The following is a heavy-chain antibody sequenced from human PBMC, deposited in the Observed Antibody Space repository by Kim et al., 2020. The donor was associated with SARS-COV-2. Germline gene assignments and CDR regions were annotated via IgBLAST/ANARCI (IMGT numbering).Heavy chain of an antibody. CDR2: ISYDGSNK. V-gene: IGHV3-30*18. CDR3: AKGVYDSSGYYYWYFDL. D-gene: IGHD3-22*01. CDR1: GFTFSSYG. J-gene: IGHJ2*01. Sequence: GGSLRLSCAASGFTFSSYGMHWVRQAPGKGLEWVAVISYDGSNKYYADSVKGRFTISRDNPKNTLYLQMNSLRAEDTAVYYCAKGVYDSSGYYYWYFDLWGRGTLVTVSS.